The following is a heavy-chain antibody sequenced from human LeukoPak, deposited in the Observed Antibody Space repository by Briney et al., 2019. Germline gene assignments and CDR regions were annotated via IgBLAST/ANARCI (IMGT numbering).Heavy chain of an antibody. CDR1: GFTFSDYS. CDR3: ARDRYYASGSYNWFDP. V-gene: IGHV3-11*05. D-gene: IGHD3-10*01. CDR2: ISTSSSYT. J-gene: IGHJ5*02. Sequence: PGGSLRLSCAASGFTFSDYSMSWIRQAPGKGLEWVSYISTSSSYTNYADSVKGRFTISRDNAKNSLYLQVNSLRAEDTAVYYCARDRYYASGSYNWFDPWGQGTLVTVSS.